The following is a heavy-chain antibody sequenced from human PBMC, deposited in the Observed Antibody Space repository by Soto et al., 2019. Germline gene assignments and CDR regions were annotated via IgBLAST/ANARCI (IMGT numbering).Heavy chain of an antibody. Sequence: QVHLQESGPGLVKPSETLSLTCTISGSSITNYEWSWIRQPPGKGLEWIGHVYYSGSANYNPTLKSRVNISIDTSKSQFSLNLGSVTAADTAVYFCARHAGSLGYWGQGTLVTVSS. D-gene: IGHD2-2*03. CDR3: ARHAGSLGY. CDR1: GSSITNYE. CDR2: VYYSGSA. V-gene: IGHV4-59*08. J-gene: IGHJ4*02.